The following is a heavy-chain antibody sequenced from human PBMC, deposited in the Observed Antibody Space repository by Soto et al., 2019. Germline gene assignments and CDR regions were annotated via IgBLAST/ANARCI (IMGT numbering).Heavy chain of an antibody. CDR2: TYYTADS. J-gene: IGHJ4*02. CDR3: AGSKNRGEGFDY. CDR1: GVSIRSYF. Sequence: QVHLQESGPGLVKPSETLSLRCTVSGVSIRSYFWSWIRQPPGKGLEWIGYTYYTADSKYSPSLASRATISADPSKKQFSLSLSRVSAADTALYFCAGSKNRGEGFDYWGQGALVTVSS. V-gene: IGHV4-59*01. D-gene: IGHD3-10*01.